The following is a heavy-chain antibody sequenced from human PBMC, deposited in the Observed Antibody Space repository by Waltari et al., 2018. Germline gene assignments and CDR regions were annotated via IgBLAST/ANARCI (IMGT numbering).Heavy chain of an antibody. D-gene: IGHD3-22*01. J-gene: IGHJ4*02. V-gene: IGHV3-23*01. CDR3: ARHLYSIDYLELAK. CDR2: ISDSGVST. Sequence: EEHLLESGGGLAQPGGSLRLSCAASGFNFISYAMSWVRQAPGKGLGWVSGISDSGVSTKYADSVKGRCTVSRDNSKNTVFLHLNSLRAEDTAIYYCARHLYSIDYLELAKWGQGTLVTVSS. CDR1: GFNFISYA.